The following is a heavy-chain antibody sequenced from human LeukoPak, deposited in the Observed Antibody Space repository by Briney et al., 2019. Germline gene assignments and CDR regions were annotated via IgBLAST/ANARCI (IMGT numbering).Heavy chain of an antibody. Sequence: SETLSLTCAVYGGSFSGYYWSWIRQPPGKGLEWIGEINHSGSTNYNPSLKSRVTISVDTSKNQFSLKLSSVTAADTAVYYCARGSRKGVSRSFIGRYYYYMDVWGKGTTVTVSS. V-gene: IGHV4-34*01. CDR2: INHSGST. D-gene: IGHD1-26*01. J-gene: IGHJ6*03. CDR1: GGSFSGYY. CDR3: ARGSRKGVSRSFIGRYYYYMDV.